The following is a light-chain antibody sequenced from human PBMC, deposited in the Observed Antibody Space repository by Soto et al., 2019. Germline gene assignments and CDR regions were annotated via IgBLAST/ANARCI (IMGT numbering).Light chain of an antibody. J-gene: IGLJ3*02. Sequence: QSALTQPASVSGSPGQSITISCTGTNSNVGTYNFVSWYQQHPGKVPKLIIYEVSKRPSGASDRFFGSKSGNTASLTISGLRAEDEGDYFCSSYAGSNTLVFGGGTKLTVL. V-gene: IGLV2-23*02. CDR3: SSYAGSNTLV. CDR2: EVS. CDR1: NSNVGTYNF.